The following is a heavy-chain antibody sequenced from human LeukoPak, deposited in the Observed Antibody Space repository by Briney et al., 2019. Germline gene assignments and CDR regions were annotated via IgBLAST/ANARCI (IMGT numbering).Heavy chain of an antibody. Sequence: GGSLRLSCAASGFTFSSYWMSWVRQAPGKGLEWVANIKQDGSEKYYVDSVRGRLTISRDKSKNTLYLQMNSLRAEDTAVYYCAKNLHNFYGSGYFNYWGQGTLVTVSS. CDR1: GFTFSSYW. J-gene: IGHJ4*02. CDR2: IKQDGSEK. D-gene: IGHD3-10*01. V-gene: IGHV3-7*03. CDR3: AKNLHNFYGSGYFNY.